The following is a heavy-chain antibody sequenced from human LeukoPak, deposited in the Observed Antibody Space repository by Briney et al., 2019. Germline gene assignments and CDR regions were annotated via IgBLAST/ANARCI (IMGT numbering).Heavy chain of an antibody. Sequence: SVRASCKASGGTFSSYAISWVRQAPGQGLEWMGGIIPIFGTANYAQKFQGRVTITADESTSTAYMELSSLRSEDTAVYYCARGHVDTAIPFDYWDQGTLVTVSS. J-gene: IGHJ4*02. V-gene: IGHV1-69*13. CDR3: ARGHVDTAIPFDY. D-gene: IGHD5-18*01. CDR2: IIPIFGTA. CDR1: GGTFSSYA.